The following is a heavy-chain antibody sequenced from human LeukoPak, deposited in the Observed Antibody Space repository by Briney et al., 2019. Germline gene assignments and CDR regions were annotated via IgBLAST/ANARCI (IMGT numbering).Heavy chain of an antibody. Sequence: ASVKVSCKASGYTFTSYGISWVRQAPGQGLEWMGWISAYNGNTNYAQKLQGRVTMTRDTSISTAYMELSRLRSDDTAVYYCARDYCSSTSCLFDYWGQGTLVTVSS. J-gene: IGHJ4*02. D-gene: IGHD2-2*01. CDR2: ISAYNGNT. V-gene: IGHV1-18*01. CDR1: GYTFTSYG. CDR3: ARDYCSSTSCLFDY.